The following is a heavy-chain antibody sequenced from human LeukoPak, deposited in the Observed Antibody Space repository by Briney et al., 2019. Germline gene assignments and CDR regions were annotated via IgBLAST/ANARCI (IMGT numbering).Heavy chain of an antibody. J-gene: IGHJ3*02. CDR1: GGTFSSYA. Sequence: GASVKVSCKASGGTFSSYAISWVRQAPGQGLEWMGGIIPIFGTANYAQKFQGRVTITTDESTSTAYMELSSLRSEDTAVYYCARERSTRGAFDIWGQGTMVTVSS. CDR3: ARERSTRGAFDI. CDR2: IIPIFGTA. V-gene: IGHV1-69*05. D-gene: IGHD2-2*01.